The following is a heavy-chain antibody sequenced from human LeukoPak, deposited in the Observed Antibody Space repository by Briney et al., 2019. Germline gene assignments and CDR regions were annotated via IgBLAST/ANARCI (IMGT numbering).Heavy chain of an antibody. CDR3: ARAGYNDYGY. V-gene: IGHV5-51*01. Sequence: GESLKISCKGSGYSFTNYWIAWVRQMPGKGLEWMGLINPRDSDARYSPSFQGQVTISADKSISTAYLQWSGLKASDTAIYYCARAGYNDYGYWGQGTLVTVSS. CDR2: INPRDSDA. J-gene: IGHJ4*02. D-gene: IGHD4-17*01. CDR1: GYSFTNYW.